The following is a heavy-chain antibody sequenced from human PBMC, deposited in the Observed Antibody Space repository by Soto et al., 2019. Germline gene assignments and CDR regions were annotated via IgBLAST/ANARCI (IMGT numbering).Heavy chain of an antibody. CDR3: AKDRREVPENNWSDP. V-gene: IGHV3-23*01. CDR2: ISGSGANT. Sequence: PGGSLRLSCAASGFTFSSYAMSWVRQAPGKGLEWISGISGSGANTKYADSVKGRFTITRDNSKNTLYLQMSSLRVDDTAVYYCAKDRREVPENNWSDPWGQGTLVTVSS. J-gene: IGHJ5*02. CDR1: GFTFSSYA.